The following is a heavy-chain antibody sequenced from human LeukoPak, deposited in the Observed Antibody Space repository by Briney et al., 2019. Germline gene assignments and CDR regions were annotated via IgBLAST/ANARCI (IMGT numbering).Heavy chain of an antibody. D-gene: IGHD3-3*01. V-gene: IGHV1-18*01. CDR1: GYTFTSYG. CDR3: ARGYYGFWSGYHHFDY. J-gene: IGHJ4*02. Sequence: ASVKVSCKASGYTFTSYGISWVRQAPGQGLEWMGWISAYNGNTNYAQKLQGRVTMTTDTSTSTAYMELRSLRSDDTAVYYCARGYYGFWSGYHHFDYWGQGTLVTVSS. CDR2: ISAYNGNT.